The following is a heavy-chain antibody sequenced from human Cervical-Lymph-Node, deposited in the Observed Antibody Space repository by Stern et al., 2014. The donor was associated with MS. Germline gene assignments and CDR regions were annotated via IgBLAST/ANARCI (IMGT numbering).Heavy chain of an antibody. J-gene: IGHJ4*02. CDR1: GYSFTIYY. V-gene: IGHV5-51*01. Sequence: EVQLVESGAEVKKPGESLKISCKLSGYSFTIYYIAWVRQMPGKGLEWMGVIYPYDSDTTYSPSFQGQVTISADKSITTAYLQWSSLGASDTAMYYCARHVQGFDYWGQGTLVTVSS. CDR2: IYPYDSDT. CDR3: ARHVQGFDY.